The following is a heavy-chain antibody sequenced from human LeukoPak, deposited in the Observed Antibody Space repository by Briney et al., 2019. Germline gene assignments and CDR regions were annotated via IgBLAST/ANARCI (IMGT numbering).Heavy chain of an antibody. CDR2: IIPIFGTA. CDR3: ASEYRGYSYGHDAFDI. J-gene: IGHJ3*02. CDR1: GGTFSSYA. D-gene: IGHD5-18*01. Sequence: ASVKVSCKASGGTFSSYAISWVRQAPGQGLEWMGGIIPIFGTANYAQRFQGRVTITADESTSTAYMELSSLRSEDTAVYYCASEYRGYSYGHDAFDIWGQGTMVTVSS. V-gene: IGHV1-69*13.